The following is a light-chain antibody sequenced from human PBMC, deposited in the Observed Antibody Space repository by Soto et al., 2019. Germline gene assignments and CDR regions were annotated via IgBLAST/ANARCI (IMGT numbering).Light chain of an antibody. J-gene: IGLJ2*01. V-gene: IGLV2-14*01. CDR3: SSYPSSSTLV. CDR1: SSDVGGYNY. CDR2: EVS. Sequence: QSALTQAASVSGSPGQSITISCTGTSSDVGGYNYVSWYQQHPGKAPKLMIYEVSNRPSGVSNGFSGSKSGNTSSLTISGIQAEDDDDYYCSSYPSSSTLVFGEGSKLTVL.